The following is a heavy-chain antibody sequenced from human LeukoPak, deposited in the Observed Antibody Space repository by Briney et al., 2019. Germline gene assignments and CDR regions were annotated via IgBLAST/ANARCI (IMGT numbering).Heavy chain of an antibody. V-gene: IGHV1-18*01. CDR1: GYTFTSYG. CDR3: ARDRITMIVVPGDFDY. CDR2: ISAYNGNT. J-gene: IGHJ4*02. Sequence: ASVKVSCKASGYTFTSYGISWVRQAPGQGLEWMGWISAYNGNTNHAQKLQGRVTMTTDTSTSTAYMELRSLRSDDTAVYYCARDRITMIVVPGDFDYWGQGTLVTVSS. D-gene: IGHD3-22*01.